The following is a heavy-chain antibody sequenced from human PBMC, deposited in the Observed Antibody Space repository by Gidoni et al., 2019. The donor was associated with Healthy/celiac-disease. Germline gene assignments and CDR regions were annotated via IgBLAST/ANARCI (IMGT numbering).Heavy chain of an antibody. CDR3: AKGTSSSWYYNWFDP. V-gene: IGHV3-9*01. J-gene: IGHJ5*02. CDR2: ISWNSGSI. CDR1: GFTFDDYA. Sequence: EVQLVESGGGLVQPGRSLRLSCAASGFTFDDYAMHWVRQAPGKGLEWVSGISWNSGSIGYADSVKGRFTISRDNAKNSLYLQMNSLRAEDTALYYCAKGTSSSWYYNWFDPWGQGTLVTVSS. D-gene: IGHD6-13*01.